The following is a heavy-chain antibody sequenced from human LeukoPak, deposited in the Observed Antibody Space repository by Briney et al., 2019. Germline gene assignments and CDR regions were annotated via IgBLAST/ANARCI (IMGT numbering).Heavy chain of an antibody. CDR1: GGSFSGYY. Sequence: PSETLSLTCAVYGGSFSGYYWSWIRQLPGKGLEWIGEINHSGSTNYNPSLKSRVTISVDTSKNHFSLKLSSVTAADTAVYYCARGRFWSGYYTRGYYFDYWGQGTLVTVSS. V-gene: IGHV4-34*01. J-gene: IGHJ4*02. CDR2: INHSGST. CDR3: ARGRFWSGYYTRGYYFDY. D-gene: IGHD3-3*01.